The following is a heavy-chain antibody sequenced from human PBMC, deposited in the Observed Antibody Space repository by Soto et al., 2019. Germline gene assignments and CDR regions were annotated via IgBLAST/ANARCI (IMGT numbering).Heavy chain of an antibody. Sequence: GGSLRLSCAASGFTFSSYAMSWVRQAPGKGLEWVSAISGSGGSTYYADSVKGRFTISRDNSKNTLYLQMNSLRAEDTAVYYCAKDKTYSGYDLDYYYGMDVWGQGTTATVSS. CDR3: AKDKTYSGYDLDYYYGMDV. CDR2: ISGSGGST. V-gene: IGHV3-23*01. J-gene: IGHJ6*02. D-gene: IGHD5-12*01. CDR1: GFTFSSYA.